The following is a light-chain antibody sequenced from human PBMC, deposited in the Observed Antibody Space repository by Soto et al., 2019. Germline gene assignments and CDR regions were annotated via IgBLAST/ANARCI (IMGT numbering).Light chain of an antibody. CDR2: GSS. CDR3: QQYSSWPPAIT. J-gene: IGKJ5*01. CDR1: ETISTN. V-gene: IGKV3-15*01. Sequence: EIVLTQSPATLSVSPGERATLSCRATETISTNLAWFQRKPGQPPRLLIYGSSTRATGVPDRFSGSGSGTEFTLIISSLQSEDVAPYYCQQYSSWPPAITFGQGTRLEIK.